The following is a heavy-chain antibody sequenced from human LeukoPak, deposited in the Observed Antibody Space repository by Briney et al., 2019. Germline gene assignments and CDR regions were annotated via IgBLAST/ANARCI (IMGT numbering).Heavy chain of an antibody. CDR2: IYYSGST. D-gene: IGHD3-22*01. J-gene: IGHJ4*02. Sequence: PSGTLSLTCTVSGGSISSGDYYWSWIRQPPGKGLEWIGYIYYSGSTYYNPSLKSRVTISVDTSKNQFSLKLSSVTAADTAVYYCATRRTYYYDSSGSGTIDYWGQGTLVTVSS. CDR1: GGSISSGDYY. V-gene: IGHV4-30-4*01. CDR3: ATRRTYYYDSSGSGTIDY.